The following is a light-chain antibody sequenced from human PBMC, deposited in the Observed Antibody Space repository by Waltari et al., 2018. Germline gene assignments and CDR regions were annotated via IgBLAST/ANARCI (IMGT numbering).Light chain of an antibody. J-gene: IGKJ1*01. CDR2: DAS. CDR3: QQTYTTPRT. V-gene: IGKV1-39*01. CDR1: QKISSY. Sequence: DIQITQSPSSLSASVEDRVTITCRSSQKISSYLNWYQQKPGTAPRLLIYDASRLQSGVPSRFSGSGSGTDFTLTISSLKPEDFGTYYCQQTYTTPRTFGQGTKVETK.